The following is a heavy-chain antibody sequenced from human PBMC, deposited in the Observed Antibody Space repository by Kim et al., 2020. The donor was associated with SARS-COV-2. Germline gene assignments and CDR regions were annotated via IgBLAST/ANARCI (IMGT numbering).Heavy chain of an antibody. CDR2: IYPGDSDT. V-gene: IGHV5-51*01. CDR3: ARGQQWDGGHYYYYGMDV. Sequence: GESLKISCKGSGYSFTSYWIGWVRQMPGKGLEWMGIIYPGDSDTRYSPSFQGQVTISADKSISTAYLQWSSLKASDTAMYYCARGQQWDGGHYYYYGMDVWGQGTTVTVSS. D-gene: IGHD6-19*01. J-gene: IGHJ6*02. CDR1: GYSFTSYW.